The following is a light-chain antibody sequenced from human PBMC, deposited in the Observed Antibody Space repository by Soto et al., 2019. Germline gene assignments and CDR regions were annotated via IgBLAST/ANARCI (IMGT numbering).Light chain of an antibody. J-gene: IGKJ1*01. Sequence: EIVMTQSPATLSVSPGQRATLSCRASQSVSSNLAWYQQKPGQAPRLLIYAASARATGIPARFSGSGSGTEFPLTISSLQSEDFAVYYCQQYGNWPPWTFGQGTKVEIK. CDR2: AAS. CDR1: QSVSSN. CDR3: QQYGNWPPWT. V-gene: IGKV3-15*01.